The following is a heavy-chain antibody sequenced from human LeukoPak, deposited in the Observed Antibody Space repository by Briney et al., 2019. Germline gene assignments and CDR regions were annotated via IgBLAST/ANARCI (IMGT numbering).Heavy chain of an antibody. J-gene: IGHJ5*01. CDR1: GYTFTGYY. D-gene: IGHD2-15*01. CDR3: ARGGLDIVVVVAATPGVNWFDS. Sequence: ASVKVSCKASGYTFTGYYMHWVRQAPGQGLEWMGWINPNSGGTNYAQKFQGRVTMTRDTSISTAYMELSRLRSDDTAVYYCARGGLDIVVVVAATPGVNWFDSWGQGTLVTVSS. V-gene: IGHV1-2*02. CDR2: INPNSGGT.